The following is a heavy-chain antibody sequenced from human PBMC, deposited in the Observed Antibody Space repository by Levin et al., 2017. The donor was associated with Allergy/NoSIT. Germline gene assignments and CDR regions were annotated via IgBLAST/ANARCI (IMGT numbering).Heavy chain of an antibody. CDR1: GFTFGDYA. Sequence: PGGSLRLSCTGSGFTFGDYAMNWVRQAPGKGLEWVGFIRNKAHGGTTEYAASVKGRLTISRDDSKSIAYLQMNSLKTEDTAVYFCARGGPPNYDYNWGSYRDGYFDYWGQGTLVTVSS. V-gene: IGHV3-49*04. CDR2: IRNKAHGGTT. D-gene: IGHD3-16*02. CDR3: ARGGPPNYDYNWGSYRDGYFDY. J-gene: IGHJ4*02.